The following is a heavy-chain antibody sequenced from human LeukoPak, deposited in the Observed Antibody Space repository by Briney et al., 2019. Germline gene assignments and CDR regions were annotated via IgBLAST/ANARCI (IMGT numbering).Heavy chain of an antibody. V-gene: IGHV3-30-3*01. CDR1: GFTFSSYA. CDR2: ISYDGSNK. D-gene: IGHD6-6*01. CDR3: LASSSYY. J-gene: IGHJ4*02. Sequence: PGGSLRLSCAASGFTFSSYAMHWVRQAPGKGLEWVAVISYDGSNKYYADSVKGRFTISRDNSKNTLYLQMNSLRAEDTAVYYCLASSSYYWGQGTLVTVSS.